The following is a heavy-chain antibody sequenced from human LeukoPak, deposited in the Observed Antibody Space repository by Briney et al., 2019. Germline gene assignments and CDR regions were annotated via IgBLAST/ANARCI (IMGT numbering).Heavy chain of an antibody. CDR1: GYTFTSYW. D-gene: IGHD3-10*01. CDR3: ARHSGRYYGSGSYYYYYMDV. Sequence: GASLKISCKGSGYTFTSYWIGWVRPMPGKGLEWMGIIYPGDSDTRYSPSFQGQVTISADKSISTAYLQWSSLKASDTAMYYCARHSGRYYGSGSYYYYYMDVWGKGTTVTVSS. CDR2: IYPGDSDT. V-gene: IGHV5-51*01. J-gene: IGHJ6*03.